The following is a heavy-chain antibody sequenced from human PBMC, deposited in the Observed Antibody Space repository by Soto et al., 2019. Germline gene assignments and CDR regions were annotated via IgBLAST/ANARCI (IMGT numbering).Heavy chain of an antibody. V-gene: IGHV1-69*13. CDR1: GGSLSNYG. CDR3: ARGDATMIVVTTYYAMDV. D-gene: IGHD3-22*01. CDR2: IIPVFGKT. Sequence: QVQLVQSGAEVKKPGSSVKVSCKGSGGSLSNYGISWVRQAPGQGLEWMGAIIPVFGKTNYAQKFQDRVTITADESPTTVYMEVRSLTSEDTAVYYCARGDATMIVVTTYYAMDVWGQGTTVTVSS. J-gene: IGHJ6*02.